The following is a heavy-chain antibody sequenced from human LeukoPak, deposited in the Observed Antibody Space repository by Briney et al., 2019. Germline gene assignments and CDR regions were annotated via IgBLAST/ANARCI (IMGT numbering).Heavy chain of an antibody. D-gene: IGHD5-18*01. Sequence: SETLSLTCTVSGGSISSGGYYWSWIRQHPGKGLEWIGYIYYSGSTYYNPSLKSRVTISVDTSKNQFSLKLSSVTAADTAVYYCARFGYSYGYSWGQGTLVTVSS. CDR1: GGSISSGGYY. V-gene: IGHV4-31*03. CDR3: ARFGYSYGYS. CDR2: IYYSGST. J-gene: IGHJ5*02.